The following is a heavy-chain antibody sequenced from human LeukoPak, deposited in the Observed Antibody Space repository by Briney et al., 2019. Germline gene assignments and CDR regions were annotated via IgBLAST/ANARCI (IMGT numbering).Heavy chain of an antibody. Sequence: SETLSLTCTVSGGSISSSSYSWGWIRQPPGKGLEWIGVIYHSGGTYYNPSLKSRLTMSVDTSKNQFSLKLSSVTAPDTAVYYCASLIAAGYFDHWGQGTLVTVSS. CDR1: GGSISSSSYS. D-gene: IGHD6-13*01. CDR3: ASLIAAGYFDH. J-gene: IGHJ4*02. CDR2: IYHSGGT. V-gene: IGHV4-39*01.